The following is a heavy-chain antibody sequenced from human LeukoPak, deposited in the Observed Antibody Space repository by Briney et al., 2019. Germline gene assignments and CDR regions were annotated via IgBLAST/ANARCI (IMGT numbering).Heavy chain of an antibody. Sequence: GGSLRLSCAASGFTFSTYGMHWVRQAPGKGLERVSFVRFDGGNKYYTDSVKGRFTISRDNSKNTLYLQMNSLRAEDTAVYYCARDQIPAGYYYYYYYMDVWGKGTTVTVSS. CDR2: VRFDGGNK. CDR1: GFTFSTYG. CDR3: ARDQIPAGYYYYYYYMDV. D-gene: IGHD3-10*01. J-gene: IGHJ6*03. V-gene: IGHV3-30*02.